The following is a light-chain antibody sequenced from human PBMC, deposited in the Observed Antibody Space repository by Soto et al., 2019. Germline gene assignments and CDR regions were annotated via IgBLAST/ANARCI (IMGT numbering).Light chain of an antibody. CDR3: QQYNAYPWT. CDR2: KAS. CDR1: QSISSW. J-gene: IGKJ1*01. Sequence: DIQMTQSPSTLSASVGARVTITCRASQSISSWLAWYQQKPGKAPKLMIYKASTLESGVPSNFSGSGSGTECSLTISSLQPEDVATYYCQQYNAYPWTLCQGTKVDIK. V-gene: IGKV1-5*03.